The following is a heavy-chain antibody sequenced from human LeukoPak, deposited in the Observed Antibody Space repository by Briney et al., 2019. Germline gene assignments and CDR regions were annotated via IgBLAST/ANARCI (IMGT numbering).Heavy chain of an antibody. CDR1: GFTFSTYW. V-gene: IGHV3-7*01. CDR3: ARGGAARPDF. Sequence: GGSLRLSCAASGFTFSTYWMSWFRQTPGKGLEWVAKIKADGGEKDHVASVKGRFTISRDNAKNSLYLQMNSLRVEDTAVYYCARGGAARPDFWGQGTLVTVSS. CDR2: IKADGGEK. D-gene: IGHD6-6*01. J-gene: IGHJ4*02.